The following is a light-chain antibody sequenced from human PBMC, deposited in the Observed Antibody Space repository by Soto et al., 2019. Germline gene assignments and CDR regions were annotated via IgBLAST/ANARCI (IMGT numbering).Light chain of an antibody. V-gene: IGLV2-11*02. CDR2: DVS. CDR1: SSDVGEENY. Sequence: QSALTQPPSASGSPGQSVTITCSGTSSDVGEENYVSWYQQHPGKVPKLMIYDVSKRPSGVPDRFSGSKSGNTASLTISGLQAEDEADYYYCSYAGTYTWVFGGGTKLTVL. CDR3: CSYAGTYTWV. J-gene: IGLJ3*02.